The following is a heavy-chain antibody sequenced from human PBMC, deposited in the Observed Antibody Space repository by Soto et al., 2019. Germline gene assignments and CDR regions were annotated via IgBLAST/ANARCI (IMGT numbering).Heavy chain of an antibody. V-gene: IGHV3-23*01. CDR2: ISGIGGST. CDR3: ARGSSGYISSWYYFDY. D-gene: IGHD6-13*01. Sequence: LRLSCAASGFTFTDYALSWVRQAPGKGLEWVATISGIGGSTYLADSVKGRLSISRDNSKNTVSLLMNSLRAEDTAVYFCARGSSGYISSWYYFDYWGRGTLVTVSS. J-gene: IGHJ4*02. CDR1: GFTFTDYA.